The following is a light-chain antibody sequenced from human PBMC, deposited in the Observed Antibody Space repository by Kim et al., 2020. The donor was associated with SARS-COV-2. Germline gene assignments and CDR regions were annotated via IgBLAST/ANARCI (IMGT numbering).Light chain of an antibody. CDR3: QQYAFSPPT. Sequence: EIVLTQSPDTLSLSPGERATLSCRASQSVSNNYLAWYQRKPGQAPRVLISGASKRATGFPDRFSASGSGTDFTLTIARVEPEDFAIYYCQQYAFSPPTFGQGTKVDI. CDR2: GAS. CDR1: QSVSNNY. J-gene: IGKJ1*01. V-gene: IGKV3-20*01.